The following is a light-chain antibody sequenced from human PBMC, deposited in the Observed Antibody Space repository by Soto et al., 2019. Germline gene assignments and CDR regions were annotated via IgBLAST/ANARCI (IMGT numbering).Light chain of an antibody. Sequence: AIQLTQSPSSLSSSVGDRVTITCRASQDISNHLAWYQQKPGTAPKVLISAASSVQTGVPSRFSGSGSGTDFTLTLSSRQPEDFAIYFCLQDFKFPFTFGQGTKLEVK. CDR3: LQDFKFPFT. CDR1: QDISNH. V-gene: IGKV1-6*01. CDR2: AAS. J-gene: IGKJ2*01.